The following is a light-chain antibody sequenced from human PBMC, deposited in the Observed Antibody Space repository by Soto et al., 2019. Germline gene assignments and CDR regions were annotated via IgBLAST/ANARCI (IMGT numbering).Light chain of an antibody. CDR1: SSSIGAGYD. CDR2: DNT. J-gene: IGLJ2*01. Sequence: QLVLTQPPSVSGAPGQRVTISCIGSSSSIGAGYDVHWYQQLPGAAPKLLIYDNTNRPSGVPDRFSGSKSGISASLAITGLQAEDEADYYCQSYDSYLSGVIFGGGTKLTVL. CDR3: QSYDSYLSGVI. V-gene: IGLV1-40*01.